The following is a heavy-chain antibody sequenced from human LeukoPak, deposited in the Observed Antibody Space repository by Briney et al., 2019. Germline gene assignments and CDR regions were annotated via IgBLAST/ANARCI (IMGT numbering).Heavy chain of an antibody. CDR1: GGSISSGGYY. J-gene: IGHJ4*02. CDR3: ARGLYCSSTRCPPTTDY. Sequence: SESLSLTCTVSGGSISSGGYYWSWIRQPPGKGLEWIGYIYHSGSTYYNPSLKSRVTISVDRSKNQFSLKLSSVTAADTAVYYCARGLYCSSTRCPPTTDYWGQGTLVTVSS. D-gene: IGHD2-2*01. V-gene: IGHV4-30-2*01. CDR2: IYHSGST.